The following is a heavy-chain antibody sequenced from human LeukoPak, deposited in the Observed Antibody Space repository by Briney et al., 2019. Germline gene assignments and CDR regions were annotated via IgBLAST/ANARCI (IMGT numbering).Heavy chain of an antibody. Sequence: SQTLSLTCTVSGGSISSGGYYWSWIRQHPGKGLEWIGYIYYSGSTYYNPSLKSRVTISVDTPKNQFSLKLSSVTAADTAVYYCARVVYCSSTSCLYYYYYYMDVWGKGTTVTVSS. CDR1: GGSISSGGYY. J-gene: IGHJ6*03. CDR2: IYYSGST. D-gene: IGHD2-2*01. CDR3: ARVVYCSSTSCLYYYYYYMDV. V-gene: IGHV4-31*03.